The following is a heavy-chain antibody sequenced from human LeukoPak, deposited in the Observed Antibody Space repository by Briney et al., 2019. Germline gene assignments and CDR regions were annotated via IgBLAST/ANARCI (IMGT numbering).Heavy chain of an antibody. J-gene: IGHJ5*02. V-gene: IGHV3-53*01. CDR3: ARESGIAAALDL. CDR2: ISGSGGST. D-gene: IGHD6-13*01. Sequence: PGGSLRLSCAASGFTVSSNYMSWVRQAPGKGLECVSVISGSGGSTYYADSVKGRFTISRDNAKNTLYLQMNSLRAEDTAVYYCARESGIAAALDLWGQGTLVTVSS. CDR1: GFTVSSNY.